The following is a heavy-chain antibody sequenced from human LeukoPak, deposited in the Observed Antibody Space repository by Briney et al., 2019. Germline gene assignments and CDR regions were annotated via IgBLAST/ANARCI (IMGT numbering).Heavy chain of an antibody. V-gene: IGHV3-23*01. CDR2: ISGSGGST. CDR1: GFTFSSYG. J-gene: IGHJ5*02. Sequence: PGGTLRLSCAASGFTFSSYGMSWVRQAPGKGLEWVSAISGSGGSTYYADSVKGRFTISRDNSKNTLYPQMNSLRAEDTAVYYRAKRIRVNWFDPWGQGTLVTVSS. CDR3: AKRIRVNWFDP.